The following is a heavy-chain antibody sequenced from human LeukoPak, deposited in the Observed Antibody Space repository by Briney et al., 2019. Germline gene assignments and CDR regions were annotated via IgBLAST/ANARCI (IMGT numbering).Heavy chain of an antibody. J-gene: IGHJ5*02. V-gene: IGHV1-46*01. CDR3: ARVHALHPPAAFDP. CDR1: GYTFTSYG. D-gene: IGHD6-25*01. Sequence: ASVKVSCKASGYTFTSYGISWVRQAPGQGLEWMGIINPSGGSTSYAQKFQGRVTMTRDTSTSTVYMELSSLRSEDTAVYYCARVHALHPPAAFDPWGQGTLVTVSS. CDR2: INPSGGST.